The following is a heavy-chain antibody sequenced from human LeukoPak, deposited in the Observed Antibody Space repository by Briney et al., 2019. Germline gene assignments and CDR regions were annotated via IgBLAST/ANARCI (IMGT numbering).Heavy chain of an antibody. Sequence: GASVKVSCKASGYTLTSYYMHWVRQAPGQGLEWMGVINPGGGNTRYAQSFQGRVTVTSDTSTSTVYMDLSRLRAEDTAVYYCARDPGTYYSGGFDYWGQGTLVTVSS. CDR2: INPGGGNT. V-gene: IGHV1-46*01. J-gene: IGHJ4*02. CDR3: ARDPGTYYSGGFDY. CDR1: GYTLTSYY. D-gene: IGHD1-26*01.